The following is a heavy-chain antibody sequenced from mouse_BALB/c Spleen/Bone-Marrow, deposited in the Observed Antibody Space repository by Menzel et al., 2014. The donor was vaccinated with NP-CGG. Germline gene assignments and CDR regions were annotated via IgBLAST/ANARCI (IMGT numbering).Heavy chain of an antibody. V-gene: IGHV1S126*01. Sequence: QVQLKESGAELVKPGASVKISCKASGYTFTRYWMNWVKQRPGQGLEWIGEIDPSDSYTNNNQKFRDKATLTVDKSSSTAYMQLSSLTSEDSAVYYCARRGTTAKDYAMDYWGQGTSVTVSS. CDR2: IDPSDSYT. J-gene: IGHJ4*01. D-gene: IGHD1-2*01. CDR3: ARRGTTAKDYAMDY. CDR1: GYTFTRYW.